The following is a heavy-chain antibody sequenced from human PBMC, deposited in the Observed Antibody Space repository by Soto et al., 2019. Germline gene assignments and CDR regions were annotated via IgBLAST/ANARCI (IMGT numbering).Heavy chain of an antibody. CDR3: TRDTYPSDTYFDY. CDR2: ISPYNGDT. CDR1: SYTFTKYG. D-gene: IGHD5-18*01. V-gene: IGHV1-18*01. J-gene: IGHJ4*02. Sequence: QIQLVQSGSEVKKPGASVKVSCKASSYTFTKYGVSWVRQAPGQTFEWMGWISPYNGDTNFAQKFRGRLTMTTDTSTSTASMALRSLRSADTAVYYCTRDTYPSDTYFDYWGQGTLVTVSS.